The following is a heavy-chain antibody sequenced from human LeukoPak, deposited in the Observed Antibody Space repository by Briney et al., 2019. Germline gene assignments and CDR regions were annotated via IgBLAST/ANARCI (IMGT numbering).Heavy chain of an antibody. CDR2: INSNGGST. J-gene: IGHJ6*02. CDR3: VKGTSTKYYYYGMDV. CDR1: GFTFSSYG. V-gene: IGHV3-64D*06. Sequence: GSLRLSCAASGFTFSSYGMHWVRQAPGKGLEYVAGINSNGGSTFYADSVKGRFTMSGDNSKNTLYLQMSSLRAEDTAVYYCVKGTSTKYYYYGMDVWGQGTTVTVSS. D-gene: IGHD2-2*01.